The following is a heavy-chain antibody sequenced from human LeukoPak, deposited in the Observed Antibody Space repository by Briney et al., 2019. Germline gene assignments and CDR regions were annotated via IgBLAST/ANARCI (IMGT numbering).Heavy chain of an antibody. Sequence: ASVKVSCKASGGTFSSYAISWVRQAPGQGLEWMGGIIPIFGTANYAQKFQGRVTITTDESTSTAYMELSSLRSEDTAVYYCARVRPVVPAAIFNWYFDLWGRGTLVTVSS. V-gene: IGHV1-69*05. CDR2: IIPIFGTA. J-gene: IGHJ2*01. D-gene: IGHD2-2*01. CDR3: ARVRPVVPAAIFNWYFDL. CDR1: GGTFSSYA.